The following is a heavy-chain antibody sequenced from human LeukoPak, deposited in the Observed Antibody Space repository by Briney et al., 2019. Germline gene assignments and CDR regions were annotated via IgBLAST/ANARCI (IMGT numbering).Heavy chain of an antibody. CDR3: ARGSGYYGFADY. J-gene: IGHJ4*02. V-gene: IGHV4-39*07. Sequence: SETLSLTCTASGGSIASSSYFWGWIRQPPGKGLEWIGSIFYTGSAYYNPSLKSRVTISVDTPKNQFSLNVSSVTAADTAVYYCARGSGYYGFADYWGQGTLVTVSS. CDR1: GGSIASSSYF. D-gene: IGHD3-3*01. CDR2: IFYTGSA.